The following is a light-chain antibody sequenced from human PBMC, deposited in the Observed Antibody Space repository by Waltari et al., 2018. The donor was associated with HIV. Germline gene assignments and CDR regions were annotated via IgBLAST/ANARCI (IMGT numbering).Light chain of an antibody. J-gene: IGLJ3*02. Sequence: QSALTQPASVSGSLGHSITISCTGSRTDIGAFDYVSWYQQHPDRPPKLLSYEVRNRPLGVSPRFSGCKSGDTASLTISGLQAEDEAHYFCSSYTSSDTPYWVFGGGTKLTVL. V-gene: IGLV2-14*01. CDR3: SSYTSSDTPYWV. CDR2: EVR. CDR1: RTDIGAFDY.